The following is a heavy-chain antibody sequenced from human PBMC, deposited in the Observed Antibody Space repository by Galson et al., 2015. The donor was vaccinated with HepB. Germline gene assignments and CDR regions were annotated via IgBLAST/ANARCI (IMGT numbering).Heavy chain of an antibody. CDR2: IHYDGTKK. CDR1: GFDFSSSG. V-gene: IGHV3-30*02. D-gene: IGHD2-15*01. Sequence: SLRLSCAASGFDFSSSGMHWVRQAPGKGLERVAFIHYDGTKKYYADFVKGRLTISRDNSKNTLFLQVNSLRTEDTAVYYCAKDVHKFCSGSSCFPFGHWGQGTLVIVSS. CDR3: AKDVHKFCSGSSCFPFGH. J-gene: IGHJ4*02.